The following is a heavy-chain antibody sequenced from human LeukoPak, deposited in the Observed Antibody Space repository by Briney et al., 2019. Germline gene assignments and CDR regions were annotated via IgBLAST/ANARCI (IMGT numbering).Heavy chain of an antibody. CDR1: GFAFSRHG. J-gene: IGHJ6*03. CDR2: IPYDGSNK. V-gene: IGHV3-30*02. Sequence: GGSLRLSCAASGFAFSRHGIHWVRQAPGKGLEWVAFIPYDGSNKFYTDSVKGRFTISRDNSKNTLYLQMNSLRAEDTAVYYCAKGVGGAANYYYMDVWGKGTTVTVSS. D-gene: IGHD3-16*01. CDR3: AKGVGGAANYYYMDV.